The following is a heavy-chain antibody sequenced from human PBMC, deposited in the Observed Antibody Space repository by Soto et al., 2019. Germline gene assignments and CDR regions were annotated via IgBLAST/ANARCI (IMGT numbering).Heavy chain of an antibody. CDR1: GGSISSGGYY. CDR3: ARLYCSSTSCFRDFDY. D-gene: IGHD2-2*01. CDR2: IYYSGST. V-gene: IGHV4-31*03. Sequence: LSLTCTVSGGSISSGGYYWSWIRQHPGKGLEWIGYIYYSGSTYYNPSLKSRVTISVDTSKNQFSLKLSSVTAADTAVYYCARLYCSSTSCFRDFDYWGQGTLVTVSS. J-gene: IGHJ4*02.